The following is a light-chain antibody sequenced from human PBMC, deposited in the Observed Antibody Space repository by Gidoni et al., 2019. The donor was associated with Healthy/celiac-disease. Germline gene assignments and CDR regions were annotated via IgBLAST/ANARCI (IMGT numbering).Light chain of an antibody. CDR2: GAS. J-gene: IGKJ2*01. Sequence: SQSVSSSYLAWYQQKPGQAPRLLIYGASSRATGSPDRFSGSGSGTDFTLTISRLEPEDFAVYYCQQYGSSPYTFGQGTKLEIK. V-gene: IGKV3-20*01. CDR1: QSVSSSY. CDR3: QQYGSSPYT.